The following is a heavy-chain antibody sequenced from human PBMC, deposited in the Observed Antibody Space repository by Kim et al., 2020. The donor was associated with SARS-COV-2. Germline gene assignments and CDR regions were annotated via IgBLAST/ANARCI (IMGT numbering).Heavy chain of an antibody. CDR2: ISAYNGNT. CDR3: AREVTIFGVVTNIPYYYYYMDV. J-gene: IGHJ6*03. CDR1: GYTFTSYG. V-gene: IGHV1-18*01. D-gene: IGHD3-3*01. Sequence: ASVKVSCKASGYTFTSYGISWVRQAPGQGLEWMGWISAYNGNTNYAQKLQGRVTMTTDTSTSTAYMELRSLRSDDTAVYYCAREVTIFGVVTNIPYYYYYMDVWGKGTTVTVSS.